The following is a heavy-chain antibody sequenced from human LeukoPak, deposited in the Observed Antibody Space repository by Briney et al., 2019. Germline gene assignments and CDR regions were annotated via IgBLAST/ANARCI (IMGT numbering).Heavy chain of an antibody. V-gene: IGHV4-39*07. Sequence: SETLSLTCTVSGGSISSSSYYWGWIRQPPGKGLEWIGSIYYSGSTYYNPSLKSRVMISIDTSKNQFSLKLNSVTAADTAVYYCARLGASDYLWETYRYFDYWGQGTLVTVSS. J-gene: IGHJ4*02. CDR1: GGSISSSSYY. CDR3: ARLGASDYLWETYRYFDY. D-gene: IGHD3-16*02. CDR2: IYYSGST.